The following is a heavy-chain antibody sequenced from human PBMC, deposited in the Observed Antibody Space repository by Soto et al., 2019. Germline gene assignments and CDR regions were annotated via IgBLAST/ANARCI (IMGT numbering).Heavy chain of an antibody. Sequence: ETLSLTCSIYSGSLSGYYWSWIHQPPGKGLEWIGEISQSGNTNYSPSLKSRVSISIDTSKKQFSLNLASVSAADTAVYYCARAPKVSGSSQTRPDFWGQGTQVTVSS. J-gene: IGHJ4*02. CDR3: ARAPKVSGSSQTRPDF. D-gene: IGHD6-6*01. CDR2: ISQSGNT. CDR1: SGSLSGYY. V-gene: IGHV4-34*01.